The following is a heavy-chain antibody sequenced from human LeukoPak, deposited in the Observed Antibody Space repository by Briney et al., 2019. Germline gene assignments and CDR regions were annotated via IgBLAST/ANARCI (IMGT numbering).Heavy chain of an antibody. V-gene: IGHV3-11*01. Sequence: KPGGSLRLSCAASGFTFSDYNMRWIRQAPGKGLEWVSSISRSGSTKYYADSVKGRFTISRDNAKNSLFLQMNSLRAEDTAVYYCARVLWYCSGGNCYSGGLGYMDVWGKGTTVTISS. D-gene: IGHD2-15*01. CDR3: ARVLWYCSGGNCYSGGLGYMDV. J-gene: IGHJ6*03. CDR2: ISRSGSTK. CDR1: GFTFSDYN.